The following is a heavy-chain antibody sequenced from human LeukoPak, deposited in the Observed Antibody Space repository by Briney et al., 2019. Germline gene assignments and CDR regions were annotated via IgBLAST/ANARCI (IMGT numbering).Heavy chain of an antibody. V-gene: IGHV3-48*01. Sequence: GGSLRLSCAASGFTFSSYSMNWVRQAPGKGLEWVSYISSSSSTIYYADSVKGRFTISRDNAKNSLYLQMNSLRAEDTAAYYCARVRGDYYYYYGMDVWGQGTTVTVSS. J-gene: IGHJ6*02. D-gene: IGHD3-10*01. CDR2: ISSSSSTI. CDR1: GFTFSSYS. CDR3: ARVRGDYYYYYGMDV.